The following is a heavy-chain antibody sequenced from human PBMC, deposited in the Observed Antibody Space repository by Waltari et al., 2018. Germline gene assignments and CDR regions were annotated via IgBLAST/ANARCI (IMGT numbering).Heavy chain of an antibody. V-gene: IGHV4-31*03. D-gene: IGHD5-12*01. J-gene: IGHJ4*02. CDR3: ARQTRWLQLLGWFDY. Sequence: QLQLQESGPGLVKPSQTLSLTCTVSGGSISSGGYYWSSIRQHPGKGLEWIGYIYYSGSTYYNPSLKSRVTISVDTSKNQFSLKLSSVTAADTAVYYCARQTRWLQLLGWFDYWGQGTLVTVSS. CDR1: GGSISSGGYY. CDR2: IYYSGST.